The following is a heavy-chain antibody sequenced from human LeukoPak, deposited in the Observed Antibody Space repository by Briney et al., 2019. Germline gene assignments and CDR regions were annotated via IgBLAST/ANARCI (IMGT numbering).Heavy chain of an antibody. D-gene: IGHD3-16*02. J-gene: IGHJ3*02. CDR1: GYTLTELS. CDR2: FDPEDGET. V-gene: IGHV1-24*01. Sequence: ASVKVSCKVSGYTLTELSMHWVRQAPGKGLEWMGGFDPEDGETIYAQKFQGRVTMTTDTSTSTAYMELRSLRSDDTAVYYCARVVTFGGVIVIWAFDIWGQGTMVTVSS. CDR3: ARVVTFGGVIVIWAFDI.